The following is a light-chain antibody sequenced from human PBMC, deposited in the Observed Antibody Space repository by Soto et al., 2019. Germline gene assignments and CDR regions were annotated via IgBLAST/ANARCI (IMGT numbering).Light chain of an antibody. CDR2: EGT. J-gene: IGLJ1*01. V-gene: IGLV2-23*01. CDR3: CSYAGGGSFV. Sequence: QSVLTQPASVSGSPGQSTTISCIGSSSDVGSYNLVSWFQQHPGKAPKLMIFEGTKRPSGVSDRFPGFKSGNTASLTISGLQAEDEADYYCCSYAGGGSFVFGTGTKVTVL. CDR1: SSDVGSYNL.